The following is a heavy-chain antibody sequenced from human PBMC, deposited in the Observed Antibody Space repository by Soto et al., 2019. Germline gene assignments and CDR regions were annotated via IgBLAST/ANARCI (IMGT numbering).Heavy chain of an antibody. D-gene: IGHD2-2*01. CDR2: IYYSGGT. J-gene: IGHJ5*02. Sequence: QVQLQESGPGLVKPSQTLSLTCTVSGGSISSGDYYWSWIRQPPGKGLEWIGYIYYSGGTYYNPSLKSCVTLAVDTSQNPFSLNVSAGTDADPAVYYCASDRTFVVPAAMGLFWFDPWGQGTLVTVSS. V-gene: IGHV4-30-4*01. CDR1: GGSISSGDYY. CDR3: ASDRTFVVPAAMGLFWFDP.